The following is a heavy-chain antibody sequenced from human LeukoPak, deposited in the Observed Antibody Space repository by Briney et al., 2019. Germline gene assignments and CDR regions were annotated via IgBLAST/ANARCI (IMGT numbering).Heavy chain of an antibody. CDR1: GYTLTELS. J-gene: IGHJ4*02. Sequence: ASVTVSCTVSGYTLTELSMHWVRQAPGKGLEWMGGFDPEDGETIYAQKFQGRVTMTEDTSTDTAYMELSSLRSEDAAVYYCACRDGYNWDYWGQGTLVTVSS. V-gene: IGHV1-24*01. D-gene: IGHD5-24*01. CDR3: ACRDGYNWDY. CDR2: FDPEDGET.